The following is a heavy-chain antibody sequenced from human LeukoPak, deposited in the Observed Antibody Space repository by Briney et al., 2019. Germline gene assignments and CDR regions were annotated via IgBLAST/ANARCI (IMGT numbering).Heavy chain of an antibody. Sequence: HPGGSLRLSCTASGFPFIEYSMNWVRQAPGKGLEWISYIGIDSGNTKYADSVRGRFTISADKAKNSLYLQMNSLRVEDTAVYYCARDHNYAFDNWGQGTLVSLAS. J-gene: IGHJ4*02. V-gene: IGHV3-48*01. D-gene: IGHD1-1*01. CDR3: ARDHNYAFDN. CDR2: IGIDSGNT. CDR1: GFPFIEYS.